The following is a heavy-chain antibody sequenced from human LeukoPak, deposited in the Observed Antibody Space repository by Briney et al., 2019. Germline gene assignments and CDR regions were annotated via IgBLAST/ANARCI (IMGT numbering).Heavy chain of an antibody. CDR2: ISSNGDTT. V-gene: IGHV3-23*01. CDR3: ARDRYYDFWSGYLDY. Sequence: GGSLRLSCAASGYPFNNYAMTWVRQAPGKGLEWVSSISSNGDTTHYADSVKGRFTVSRDNSKNTLYLQMNSLRAEDTAVYYCARDRYYDFWSGYLDYWGQGTLVTVSS. CDR1: GYPFNNYA. J-gene: IGHJ4*02. D-gene: IGHD3-3*01.